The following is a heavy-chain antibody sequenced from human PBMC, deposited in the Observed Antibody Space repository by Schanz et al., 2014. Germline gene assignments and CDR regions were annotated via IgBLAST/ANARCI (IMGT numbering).Heavy chain of an antibody. CDR2: ISHSGGSK. CDR3: AKDSTHIDIVLVPTAIDY. Sequence: EVQLVESGGGLVKPGGSLRLSCAASGFTFNSYAMTWVRQAPGKGLEWVSSISHSGGSKYYADSVKGRFTISRDNSKNTLYLHMNTLRSEDTAVYYCAKDSTHIDIVLVPTAIDYWGQGTLVTVSS. V-gene: IGHV3-23*04. CDR1: GFTFNSYA. J-gene: IGHJ4*02. D-gene: IGHD2-2*01.